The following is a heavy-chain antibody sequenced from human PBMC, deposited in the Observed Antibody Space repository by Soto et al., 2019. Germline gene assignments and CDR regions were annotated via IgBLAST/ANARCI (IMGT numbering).Heavy chain of an antibody. CDR3: ARDRPHLHEPTGRIDS. Sequence: QVQLQESGPGLVKPSQTLSLTCTVSGGSINNAEDHWPWIRQPPGKGLEYIGYITYSGNTFYKSSLKSRIKMSADTSKNQFSMRLTSVTDADTAVYYCARDRPHLHEPTGRIDSWGQGMLVTVSS. CDR2: ITYSGNT. J-gene: IGHJ4*02. CDR1: GGSINNAEDH. D-gene: IGHD2-8*02. V-gene: IGHV4-30-4*01.